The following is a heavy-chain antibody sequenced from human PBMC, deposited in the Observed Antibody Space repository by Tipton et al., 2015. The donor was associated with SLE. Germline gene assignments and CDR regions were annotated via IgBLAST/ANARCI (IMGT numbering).Heavy chain of an antibody. D-gene: IGHD3-22*01. Sequence: TLSLTCTVSGGSISSGGYYWSWIRQHPGKGLEWIGYIYYSGGTYYNPSLQSRVTISVDTSKNQFSLKLSSVTAADTAVYYCARDRDDSSGLYYFDYWGQGTLVTVSS. V-gene: IGHV4-31*03. CDR2: IYYSGGT. CDR3: ARDRDDSSGLYYFDY. CDR1: GGSISSGGYY. J-gene: IGHJ4*02.